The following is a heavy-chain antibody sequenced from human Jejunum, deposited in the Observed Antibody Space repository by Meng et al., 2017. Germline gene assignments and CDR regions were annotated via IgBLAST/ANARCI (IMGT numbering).Heavy chain of an antibody. D-gene: IGHD1/OR15-1a*01. CDR1: GGSVSSTTTY. V-gene: IGHV4-39*01. Sequence: QVQMQESVPGLAKPSETLSLTCTVPGGSVSSTTTYWGWIRQPPGKTLEWIGSIYYSGSTHYNPSLKRRVFVSIDTSKDQFSLKLTSAAAADTAIYYCARNRTQGFFDIWSQGTLVTVSS. CDR3: ARNRTQGFFDI. J-gene: IGHJ4*02. CDR2: IYYSGST.